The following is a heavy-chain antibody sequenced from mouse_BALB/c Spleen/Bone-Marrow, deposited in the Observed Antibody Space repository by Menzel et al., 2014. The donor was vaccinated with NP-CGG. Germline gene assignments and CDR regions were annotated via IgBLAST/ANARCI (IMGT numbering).Heavy chain of an antibody. Sequence: EVKLVESGGGLVQPGGSLILSCAPSGFTFTDYYMSWVRQPPGKALEWLGFIRNKANGYTTEYSASVKGRFTISRDNSQSILYLQMNTLRAEDSATYYCARDDDSPLDYWGQGTLVTVSA. J-gene: IGHJ3*01. CDR1: GFTFTDYY. D-gene: IGHD2-4*01. CDR2: IRNKANGYTT. V-gene: IGHV7-3*02. CDR3: ARDDDSPLDY.